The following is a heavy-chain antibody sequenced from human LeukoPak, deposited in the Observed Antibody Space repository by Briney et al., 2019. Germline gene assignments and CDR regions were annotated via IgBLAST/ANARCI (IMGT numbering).Heavy chain of an antibody. V-gene: IGHV4-4*07. CDR1: GGSISSYY. Sequence: SETLSLTCTVSGGSISSYYWSWIRQPAGKGLEWIGRIYTSGSTNYNPSLTSRVTMSVDTSKNQFSLKLSSVTAADTAVYYCARKTPYSSSWYGPFDYWGQGTLVTVSS. CDR3: ARKTPYSSSWYGPFDY. J-gene: IGHJ4*02. CDR2: IYTSGST. D-gene: IGHD6-13*01.